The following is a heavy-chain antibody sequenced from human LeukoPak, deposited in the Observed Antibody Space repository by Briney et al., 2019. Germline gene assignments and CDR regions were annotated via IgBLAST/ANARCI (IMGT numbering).Heavy chain of an antibody. D-gene: IGHD2-8*01. J-gene: IGHJ4*02. CDR3: ARGVVLMVYASFDF. CDR2: INYSGGT. Sequence: SETLSLTCTVSGGSISSYYWSWIRQPPGKGLEWIGEINYSGGTNYSPSLKSRVTLSVDTSKNEFSLTLKSVTAADTAVYYCARGVVLMVYASFDFWGQGTPATVSS. V-gene: IGHV4-34*01. CDR1: GGSISSYY.